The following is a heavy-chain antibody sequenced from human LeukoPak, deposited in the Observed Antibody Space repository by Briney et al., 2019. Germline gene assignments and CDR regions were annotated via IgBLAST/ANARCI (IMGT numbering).Heavy chain of an antibody. D-gene: IGHD1-1*01. CDR1: GGSISNYY. V-gene: IGHV4-59*01. J-gene: IGHJ5*02. CDR2: IYYSGST. Sequence: SETLSPTCTVSGGSISNYYWSWIRQPPGKGLEWIGYIYYSGSTNYNPSLKSRVTISVDTSKNQFSLKLGSVTAADTAVYYCARDSTRGPNNWFDPWGQGTLVTVSS. CDR3: ARDSTRGPNNWFDP.